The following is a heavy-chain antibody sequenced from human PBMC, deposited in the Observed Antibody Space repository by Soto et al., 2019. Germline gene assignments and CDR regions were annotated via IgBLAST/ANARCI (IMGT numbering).Heavy chain of an antibody. D-gene: IGHD2-15*01. Sequence: EVQLLESGGGLAQPGESLTLSCAASGFMFSGYAMSWVCQAPGKGLEWVSAVSNSGTSTSYADSVKGRFTISRDNSKNTLYLQMSSLGAEDTALYYCVKDLAASGWFDPWGQGTLVIVSS. V-gene: IGHV3-23*01. CDR3: VKDLAASGWFDP. CDR2: VSNSGTST. CDR1: GFMFSGYA. J-gene: IGHJ5*02.